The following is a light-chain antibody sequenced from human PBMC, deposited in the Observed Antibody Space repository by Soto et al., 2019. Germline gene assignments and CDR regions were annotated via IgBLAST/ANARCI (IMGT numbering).Light chain of an antibody. J-gene: IGKJ1*01. CDR2: DAS. CDR1: QSVNSY. CDR3: QQRSNWPPWT. Sequence: IVLTQSPATLSFSPGERATLSCRASQSVNSYLAWYQQKPGQAPRLLIYDASNRATGIPARFSGSGSGTDFTLTISSREPEDFAVYYCQQRSNWPPWTFGQGTKVDIK. V-gene: IGKV3-11*01.